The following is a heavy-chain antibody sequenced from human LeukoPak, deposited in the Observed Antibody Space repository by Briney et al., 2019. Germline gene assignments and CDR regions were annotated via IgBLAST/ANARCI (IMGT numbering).Heavy chain of an antibody. J-gene: IGHJ4*02. Sequence: GGSLGLSCAASGFTVITNDMTWVRQAPGKGLEWVSVLYSDGNTKYADSVQGRFTISRDNSKNTLYLEMNSLSPDDTAVYYCARGVEPLAANTLAYWGQGTLVTGSS. CDR1: GFTVITND. D-gene: IGHD1-14*01. CDR2: LYSDGNT. CDR3: ARGVEPLAANTLAY. V-gene: IGHV3-53*01.